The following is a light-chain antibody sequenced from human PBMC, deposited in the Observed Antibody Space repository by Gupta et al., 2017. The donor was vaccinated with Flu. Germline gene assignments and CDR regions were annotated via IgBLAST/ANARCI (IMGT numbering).Light chain of an antibody. CDR2: ENN. J-gene: IGLJ2*01. Sequence: QSVLTPPPSVSAAPGQKVTISCSGSSSNSGNNYVSWYQQLPVTATKLLIYENNKRPSGIPDRVSGSKSGTSATLGITGLQTGDEADYYCGTWDSSLSAGVFGGGTKLTVL. CDR3: GTWDSSLSAGV. CDR1: SSNSGNNY. V-gene: IGLV1-51*02.